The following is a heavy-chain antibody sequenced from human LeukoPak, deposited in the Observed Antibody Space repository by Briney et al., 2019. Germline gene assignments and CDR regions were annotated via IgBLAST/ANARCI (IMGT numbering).Heavy chain of an antibody. D-gene: IGHD3-3*01. CDR2: ISAYNGNT. V-gene: IGHV1-18*01. CDR1: GYTFTSYG. Sequence: ASVKVSCKASGYTFTSYGISWVRQAPGQGLEWMGWISAYNGNTNYAQKLQGRVTMTTDTSTSTAYMELRSLRSDDTAAYYCARKGDFWSGSHPFDPWSQGTLVTVSS. CDR3: ARKGDFWSGSHPFDP. J-gene: IGHJ5*02.